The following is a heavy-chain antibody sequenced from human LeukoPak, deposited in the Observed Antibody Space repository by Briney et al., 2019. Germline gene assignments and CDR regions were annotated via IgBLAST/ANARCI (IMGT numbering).Heavy chain of an antibody. D-gene: IGHD3-3*02. CDR1: GGSVSSHY. J-gene: IGHJ4*02. V-gene: IGHV4-39*01. CDR3: ARQLATSGEWAYDY. Sequence: PSETLSLTCIVSGGSVSSHYWGWIRQPPGKGLEWIGSGSYSGSTYYNPSLKSRVTISLDTSKNQFSLKLSSVIAADTAVYYCARQLATSGEWAYDYWGQGTLVTVSS. CDR2: GSYSGST.